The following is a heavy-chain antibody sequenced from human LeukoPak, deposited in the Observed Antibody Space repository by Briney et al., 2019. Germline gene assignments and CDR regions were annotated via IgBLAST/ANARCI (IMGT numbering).Heavy chain of an antibody. D-gene: IGHD4-11*01. V-gene: IGHV1-2*02. CDR2: INPNSGGT. J-gene: IGHJ4*02. CDR3: ARSPTVIRPFDY. CDR1: GYTFTGYC. Sequence: ASVKVSCKASGYTFTGYCMHWVRQAPGQGLEWMGWINPNSGGTNYAQKFQGRVTMTRDTSISTAYMELSRPRSDDTAVYYCARSPTVIRPFDYWGQGTLVTVSS.